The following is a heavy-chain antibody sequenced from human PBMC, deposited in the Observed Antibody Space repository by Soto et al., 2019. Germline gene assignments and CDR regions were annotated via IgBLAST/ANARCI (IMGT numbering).Heavy chain of an antibody. Sequence: GASVKVSCKASGYTFTSYVISWVRQAPGQGLEWMGWISAYNSNTNYAQKLQGRVTMTTDTSTSTAYMELRSLRADDTAVYYCARDGSYCTNGVCYLDYWGQGTLVTVSS. J-gene: IGHJ4*02. D-gene: IGHD2-8*01. CDR3: ARDGSYCTNGVCYLDY. CDR2: ISAYNSNT. CDR1: GYTFTSYV. V-gene: IGHV1-18*04.